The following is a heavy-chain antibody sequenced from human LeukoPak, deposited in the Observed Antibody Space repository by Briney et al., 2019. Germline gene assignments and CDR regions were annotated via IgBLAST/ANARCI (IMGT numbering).Heavy chain of an antibody. D-gene: IGHD3-22*01. CDR3: ARATPWLLPGY. V-gene: IGHV4-39*07. CDR2: IYYSKNT. Sequence: SETLSLTCTVSGGSISSSSAYWGWIRQPPGKGLEWIGSIYYSKNTYYNPSLKSRVTISVDTSKNQFSLRLTSVTAADTAVYFCARATPWLLPGYWGQGTLVTVSS. J-gene: IGHJ4*02. CDR1: GGSISSSSAY.